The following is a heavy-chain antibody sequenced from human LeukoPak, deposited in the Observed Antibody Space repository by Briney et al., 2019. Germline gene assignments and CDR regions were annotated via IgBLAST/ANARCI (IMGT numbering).Heavy chain of an antibody. J-gene: IGHJ4*02. V-gene: IGHV4-4*02. Sequence: SETLSLTCAVSGGSISSNNWWSWVRQPPGKGLEWIGEIYHSGSTNYNPSLKSRVTISVDKSKNQFSLQLSSVTAADTAVYYCARGGYDILTGYFKYYFDYWGQGTLVTVSS. CDR1: GGSISSNNW. CDR2: IYHSGST. D-gene: IGHD3-9*01. CDR3: ARGGYDILTGYFKYYFDY.